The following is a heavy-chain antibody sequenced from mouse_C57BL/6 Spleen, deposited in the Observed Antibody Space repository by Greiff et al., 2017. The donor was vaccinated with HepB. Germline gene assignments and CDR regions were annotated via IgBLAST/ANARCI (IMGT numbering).Heavy chain of an antibody. CDR1: GYTFTSYW. J-gene: IGHJ4*01. CDR3: ARGDYYGSSHAMDY. V-gene: IGHV1-69*01. CDR2: IDPSDSYT. Sequence: VQLQQPGAELVMPGASVKLSCKASGYTFTSYWMHWVKQRPGQGLEWIGEIDPSDSYTNYNQKFKGKSTLTVDKSSSTAYMQLSSLTSEDSAVYYCARGDYYGSSHAMDYWGQGTSVTVAS. D-gene: IGHD1-1*01.